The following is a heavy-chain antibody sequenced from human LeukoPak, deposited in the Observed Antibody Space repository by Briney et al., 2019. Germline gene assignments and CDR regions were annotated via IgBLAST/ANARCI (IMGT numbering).Heavy chain of an antibody. CDR3: AGGGWGSYPESWFDP. CDR1: GGSISTYY. Sequence: PSETLSLTCTISGGSISTYYWNWIRQPPGKGLEWIGYVYFSGNTNYNPSLRGRVTISMDTSKNQFSLKLSSVTTADTAVYYCAGGGWGSYPESWFDPWGQGTLVTVSS. CDR2: VYFSGNT. J-gene: IGHJ5*02. D-gene: IGHD3-16*02. V-gene: IGHV4-59*01.